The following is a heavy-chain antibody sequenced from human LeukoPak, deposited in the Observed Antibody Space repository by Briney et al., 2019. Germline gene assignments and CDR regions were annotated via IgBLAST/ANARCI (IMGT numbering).Heavy chain of an antibody. Sequence: PGGSLSLSCAASGFIFSASSMNWVRQAPGKGLEWVSSISSSGTYMFYVDSLKGRFTISRDNANNSLYLQMNNLRAEDTAVYYCARGGGSLNYWGQGILVTVSS. J-gene: IGHJ4*02. V-gene: IGHV3-21*06. CDR1: GFIFSASS. D-gene: IGHD1-1*01. CDR3: ARGGGSLNY. CDR2: ISSSGTYM.